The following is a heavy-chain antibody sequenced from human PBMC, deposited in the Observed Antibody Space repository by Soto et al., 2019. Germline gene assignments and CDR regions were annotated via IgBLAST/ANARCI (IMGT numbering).Heavy chain of an antibody. Sequence: HPGGSLRLSCVASGFTFSNYAMRWVRQAPGKGLGWVAVISSDGSEKYYLDSVWDRFTISRDNSKNTLYLQMNNLRPEDTAMYYCANSWTTLTTGFDFWGQGALVTVSS. V-gene: IGHV3-30*18. D-gene: IGHD4-17*01. J-gene: IGHJ4*02. CDR3: ANSWTTLTTGFDF. CDR2: ISSDGSEK. CDR1: GFTFSNYA.